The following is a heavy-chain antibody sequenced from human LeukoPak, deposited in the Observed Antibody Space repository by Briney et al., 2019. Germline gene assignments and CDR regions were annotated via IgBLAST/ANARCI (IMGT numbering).Heavy chain of an antibody. CDR1: GGSISSYY. J-gene: IGHJ4*02. CDR2: ISSSGGTI. CDR3: ARVGLWFGESDY. Sequence: LSLTCTVSGGSISSYYWNWIRQPPGKGLEWVSYISSSGGTIYYADSVKGRFTISRDNAKNSLCLQMNSLRAEDTAVYYCARVGLWFGESDYWGQGTLVTVSS. D-gene: IGHD3-10*01. V-gene: IGHV3-11*04.